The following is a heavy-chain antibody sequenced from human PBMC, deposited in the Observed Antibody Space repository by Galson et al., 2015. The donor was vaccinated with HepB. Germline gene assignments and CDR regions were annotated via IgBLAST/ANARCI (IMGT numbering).Heavy chain of an antibody. V-gene: IGHV6-1*01. CDR2: TYYRSKWYN. CDR1: GDSVSSNSAA. D-gene: IGHD6-19*01. J-gene: IGHJ3*02. Sequence: AICGDSVSSNSAAWNWIRQSPSRGLEWLGRTYYRSKWYNDYAVSVKSRITINPDTSKNQFSLQLNSVTPEDTAVYYCARAPLSGGGFSSGWHTFDIWGQGRMVTVSS. CDR3: ARAPLSGGGFSSGWHTFDI.